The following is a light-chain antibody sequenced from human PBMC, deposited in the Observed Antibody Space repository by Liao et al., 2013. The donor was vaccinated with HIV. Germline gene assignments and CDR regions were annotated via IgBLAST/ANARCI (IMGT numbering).Light chain of an antibody. J-gene: IGLJ2*01. V-gene: IGLV3-21*01. CDR2: YDT. Sequence: SYVLTQPPSVSVAPGKTARITCGGNNIGSKAVNWYQKRPGQAPVLVIYYDTDRPSEIPERFSGSNSGNTATLTISRVEAGDEADYYCHVWDTEEVFGGGTKLTVL. CDR1: NIGSKA. CDR3: HVWDTEEV.